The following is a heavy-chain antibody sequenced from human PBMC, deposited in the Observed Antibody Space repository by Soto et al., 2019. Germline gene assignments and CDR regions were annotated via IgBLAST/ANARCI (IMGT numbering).Heavy chain of an antibody. CDR2: ISSSSSYI. Sequence: EVQLVEAGGGLVKPGGSLRLSCAASGFTFSRDSMNWVRQAPGKGLEWVSSISSSSSYIYYADSVKGRFTISRDNAKNSVYLQMNSLREEDTAVYYCARHGSGSYYNGIHYWGEGTLVTVSS. D-gene: IGHD3-10*01. J-gene: IGHJ4*02. V-gene: IGHV3-21*01. CDR3: ARHGSGSYYNGIHY. CDR1: GFTFSRDS.